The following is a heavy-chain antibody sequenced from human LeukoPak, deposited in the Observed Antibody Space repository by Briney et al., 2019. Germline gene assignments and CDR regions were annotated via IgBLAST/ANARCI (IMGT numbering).Heavy chain of an antibody. V-gene: IGHV1-18*01. CDR2: ISAYNGNT. CDR3: ARVGYCSGGSCPHPYYFDY. D-gene: IGHD2-15*01. J-gene: IGHJ4*02. Sequence: GASVKVSCKASGYTFTSYGISWVRQAPGQGLEWMGWISAYNGNTNYAQKLQGRVTMTTDTPTSAAYMELRSLRSDDTAVYYCARVGYCSGGSCPHPYYFDYWGQGTLVTVSS. CDR1: GYTFTSYG.